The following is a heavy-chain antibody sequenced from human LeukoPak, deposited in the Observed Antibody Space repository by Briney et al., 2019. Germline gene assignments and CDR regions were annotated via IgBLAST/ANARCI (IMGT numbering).Heavy chain of an antibody. V-gene: IGHV3-7*01. CDR3: ARSGWYNYFDY. D-gene: IGHD6-19*01. CDR2: IKQDGSEK. J-gene: IGHJ4*02. Sequence: GGSLRLSCAASGFTFSSYAMSWVRQAPGKGLEWVANIKQDGSEKYYVNSVKGRFTISRDNAKNSLYLQMNSLRAEDTAVYYCARSGWYNYFDYWGQGTLVTVSS. CDR1: GFTFSSYA.